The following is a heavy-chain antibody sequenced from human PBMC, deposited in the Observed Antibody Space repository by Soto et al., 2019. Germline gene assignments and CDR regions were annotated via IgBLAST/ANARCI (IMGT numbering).Heavy chain of an antibody. D-gene: IGHD3-22*01. CDR1: GGTFSSYA. Sequence: QVQLVQSGAEVKKPGSSVKVSCKASGGTFSSYAISWVRQAPGQGLEWMGGIIPIFGTANYAQKFQGRVTITADESTSTAYIGLSSLRSEGTAVYYCAQYYYDSSGYYNWFDPWGQGTLVTVSS. CDR3: AQYYYDSSGYYNWFDP. J-gene: IGHJ5*02. V-gene: IGHV1-69*01. CDR2: IIPIFGTA.